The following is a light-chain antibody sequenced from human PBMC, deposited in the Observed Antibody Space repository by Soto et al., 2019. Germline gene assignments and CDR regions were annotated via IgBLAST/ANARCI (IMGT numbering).Light chain of an antibody. CDR2: GAS. V-gene: IGKV3-20*01. J-gene: IGKJ4*01. CDR1: QSVSSSY. CDR3: HQYDSSPLT. Sequence: EIVLTQSPGTLSLSPGERATLSCRASQSVSSSYLAWYQQKPGQAPRLLIYGASSRATGIPYRFSGSGSGTDFTLTNSRLEPEDFAVYYCHQYDSSPLTFGGGTKVEIK.